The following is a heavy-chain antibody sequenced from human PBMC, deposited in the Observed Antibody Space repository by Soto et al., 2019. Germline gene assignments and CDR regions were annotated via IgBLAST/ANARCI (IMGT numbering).Heavy chain of an antibody. V-gene: IGHV4-39*01. CDR1: GGSIISSSYY. J-gene: IGHJ3*02. D-gene: IGHD5-12*01. Sequence: PSETLSLTCTVSGGSIISSSYYFFCIRQPPGKGLEWIGSIYYSGSTYYNPSLKSRVTISVDTSKNQFSLKLSSVTAADTAVYYCARHIDGYNAFDIWGQGTMVTVSS. CDR2: IYYSGST. CDR3: ARHIDGYNAFDI.